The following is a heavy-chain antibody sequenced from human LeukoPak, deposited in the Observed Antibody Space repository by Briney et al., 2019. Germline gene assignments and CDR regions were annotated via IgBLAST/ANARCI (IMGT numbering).Heavy chain of an antibody. V-gene: IGHV3-21*01. CDR1: GFTFSSYS. CDR2: ISSSSSYI. D-gene: IGHD3-10*01. J-gene: IGHJ4*02. Sequence: PGGSLRLSCAASGFTFSSYSMNWARHAPGRGREGGSSISSSSSYIYYADSVKGRFTISRDNAKNSLYLQMNSLRAEDTAVYYCARGSYNDYWGQGTLVTVSS. CDR3: ARGSYNDY.